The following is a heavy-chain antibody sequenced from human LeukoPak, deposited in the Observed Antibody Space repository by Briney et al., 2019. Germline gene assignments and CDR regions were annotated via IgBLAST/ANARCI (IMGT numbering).Heavy chain of an antibody. CDR2: ISGSGGST. D-gene: IGHD2-15*01. CDR1: GFTFSSYA. CDR3: AKYPGSVATHDAFDI. J-gene: IGHJ3*02. Sequence: PAGGSLRLSCAASGFTFSSYAMSWVRQAPGKGLEWVSAISGSGGSTYYADSVKGRFTIPRDNSKNTLYLQMNSLRAEDTAVYYCAKYPGSVATHDAFDIWGQGTMVTVSS. V-gene: IGHV3-23*01.